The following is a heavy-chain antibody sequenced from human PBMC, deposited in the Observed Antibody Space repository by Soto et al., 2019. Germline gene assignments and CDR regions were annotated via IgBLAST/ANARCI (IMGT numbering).Heavy chain of an antibody. V-gene: IGHV1-3*01. CDR1: GYTFTSYA. CDR3: AREASSGWYVRIYWFDP. Sequence: ASVKVPCKASGYTFTSYAMHWLRQSPGQRLEWMGWINAGNGNTKYSQKFQGRVTITRDTSASTAYMELSSLRSEDTAVYYCAREASSGWYVRIYWFDPWGQGTLVTVSS. D-gene: IGHD6-19*01. J-gene: IGHJ5*02. CDR2: INAGNGNT.